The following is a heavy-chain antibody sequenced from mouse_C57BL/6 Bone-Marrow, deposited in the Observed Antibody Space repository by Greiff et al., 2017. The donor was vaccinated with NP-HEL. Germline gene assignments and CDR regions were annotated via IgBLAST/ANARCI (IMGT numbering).Heavy chain of an antibody. J-gene: IGHJ1*03. CDR2: IDPSDSET. CDR1: GYTFTSYW. D-gene: IGHD2-4*01. V-gene: IGHV1-52*01. CDR3: ARYYDVPYWYFDV. Sequence: VQLQQPGAELVRPGSSVKLSCKASGYTFTSYWMHWVKQRPIQGLEWIGNIDPSDSETHYNQKFKDKATLTVDKSSSTAYMQLSSLTSEDSAVYYCARYYDVPYWYFDVWGTGTTVTVSS.